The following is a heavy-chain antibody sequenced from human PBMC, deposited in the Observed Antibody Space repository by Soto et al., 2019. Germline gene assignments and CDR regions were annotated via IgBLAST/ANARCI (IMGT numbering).Heavy chain of an antibody. CDR3: ANLAKNYYHYMDV. Sequence: GGFLRLSCAAAGVSCIDFYMSWIRQAPGKGLEWVSLISTSGSSTDYADSVKGRFTISRDNAKNSLSLQMNSLRAEDTAVYYCANLAKNYYHYMDVWGKGTTVTVSS. CDR1: GVSCIDFY. J-gene: IGHJ6*03. V-gene: IGHV3-11*01. CDR2: ISTSGSST. D-gene: IGHD1-26*01.